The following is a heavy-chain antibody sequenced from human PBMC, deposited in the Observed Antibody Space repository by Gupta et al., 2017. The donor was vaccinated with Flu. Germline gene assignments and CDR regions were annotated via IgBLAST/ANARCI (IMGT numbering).Heavy chain of an antibody. J-gene: IGHJ5*02. CDR3: ARARLIVDATVTYNWFDP. V-gene: IGHV3-33*01. D-gene: IGHD4-11*01. Sequence: QVQLVESGGGVVQPGRSLRLSCAASGFTFSSSGMHWVRQAPGKGLEWVAVIWYDGSNKYYADSVKGRVTISRDNSKNTLYRQMNSLRAEDTAVYYCARARLIVDATVTYNWFDPWGQGTLVTVSS. CDR2: IWYDGSNK. CDR1: GFTFSSSG.